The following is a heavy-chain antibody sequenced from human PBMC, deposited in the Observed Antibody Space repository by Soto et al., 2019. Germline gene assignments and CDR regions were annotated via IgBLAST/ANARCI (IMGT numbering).Heavy chain of an antibody. V-gene: IGHV1-18*01. D-gene: IGHD2-15*01. Sequence: QVQVVQSGAEVKKPGASVKVACKASGYSFDTFGMSRVRQAPGQGLEWMGWISIEKGDTNSSQKFQDRVTMTTNTSTSTAYMELRSLTSADAAVYYCAGCYCSVGSCFTCGHFDLWGRGTLVTVSS. CDR2: ISIEKGDT. J-gene: IGHJ2*01. CDR3: AGCYCSVGSCFTCGHFDL. CDR1: GYSFDTFG.